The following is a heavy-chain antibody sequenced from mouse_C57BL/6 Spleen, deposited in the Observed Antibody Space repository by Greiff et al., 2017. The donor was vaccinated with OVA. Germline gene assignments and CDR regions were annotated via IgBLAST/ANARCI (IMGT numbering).Heavy chain of an antibody. CDR3: VRQLGTPCDY. J-gene: IGHJ2*01. Sequence: EVQLVESGGGLVQPKGSLKLSCAASGFSFNTYAMNWVRQAPGKGLEWVARIRSKSNNYATYYAVSVKDRFTISRDDSESMLYLQMNNLKTEDTAMYYCVRQLGTPCDYWGQGTTLTVSS. CDR1: GFSFNTYA. V-gene: IGHV10-1*01. D-gene: IGHD3-3*01. CDR2: IRSKSNNYAT.